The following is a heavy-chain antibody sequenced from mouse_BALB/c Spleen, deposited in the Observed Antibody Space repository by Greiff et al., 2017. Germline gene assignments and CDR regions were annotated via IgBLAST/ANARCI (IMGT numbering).Heavy chain of an antibody. CDR2: IDPANGNT. J-gene: IGHJ4*01. Sequence: LQESGAELVKPGASVKLSCTASGFNIKDTYMHWVKQRPEQGLEWIGRIDPANGNTKYDPKFQGKATITADTSSNTAYLQLSSLTSEDTAVYYCARRYGYVDAMDYWGQGTSVTVSS. V-gene: IGHV14-3*02. D-gene: IGHD1-2*01. CDR1: GFNIKDTY. CDR3: ARRYGYVDAMDY.